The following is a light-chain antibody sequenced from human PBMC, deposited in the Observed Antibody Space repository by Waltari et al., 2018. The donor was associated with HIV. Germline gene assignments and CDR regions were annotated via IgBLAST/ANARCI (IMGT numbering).Light chain of an antibody. CDR1: QSINSW. J-gene: IGKJ1*01. Sequence: DIQMTQSPSTLSASVGDRVTITCRASQSINSWLAWYQQKPGKAPKLLIYKASSLESGVPSRFSGSRSGTEFTLTISSLQPDDFATYYCQQYNSGSTFGHGTKVEIK. CDR2: KAS. CDR3: QQYNSGST. V-gene: IGKV1-5*03.